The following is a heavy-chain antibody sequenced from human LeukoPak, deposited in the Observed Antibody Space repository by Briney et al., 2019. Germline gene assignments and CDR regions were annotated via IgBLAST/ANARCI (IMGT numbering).Heavy chain of an antibody. V-gene: IGHV4-59*01. Sequence: PSETLSLTCTVSGGSISSYYWTWIRQPPGKGLEWIGYIYYSGSTNYNPSLKSRVTISVDTSNNQFSLKLSSVTAAATAVYYCARGPPGGQFDPWGQGTLVTVSS. D-gene: IGHD3-10*01. CDR2: IYYSGST. J-gene: IGHJ5*02. CDR3: ARGPPGGQFDP. CDR1: GGSISSYY.